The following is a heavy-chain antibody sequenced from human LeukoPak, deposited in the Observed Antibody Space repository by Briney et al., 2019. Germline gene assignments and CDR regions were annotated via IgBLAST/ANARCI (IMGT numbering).Heavy chain of an antibody. CDR1: GGSLSGYY. J-gene: IGHJ4*02. D-gene: IGHD6-19*01. Sequence: SETLSLTCAVYGGSLSGYYWSWIRQPPGKGLEWIGEINHSGSTNYNTSLKSRVPISVDTSKNQFSLKLSSSPSAETAVYYCARRAVADFDYWGQGTLVTVSS. CDR3: ARRAVADFDY. V-gene: IGHV4-34*01. CDR2: INHSGST.